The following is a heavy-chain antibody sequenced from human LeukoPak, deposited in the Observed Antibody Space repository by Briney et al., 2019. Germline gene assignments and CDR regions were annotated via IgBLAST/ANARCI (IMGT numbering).Heavy chain of an antibody. J-gene: IGHJ4*02. D-gene: IGHD2-15*01. CDR2: IWYDGSNK. Sequence: GGSLRLSCAASGFTFSSYVMHWVRQAPGKGLEWVAVIWYDGSNKYYADSVRGRFTISRDNSKNTLYLQMNSLRAEDTAVYYCARVNCSGGSCYDDYWGQGTLVTVSS. CDR1: GFTFSSYV. CDR3: ARVNCSGGSCYDDY. V-gene: IGHV3-33*01.